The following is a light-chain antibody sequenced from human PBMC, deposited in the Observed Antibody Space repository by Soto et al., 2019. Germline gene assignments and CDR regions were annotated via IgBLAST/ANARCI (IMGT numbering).Light chain of an antibody. CDR3: QQYTNWPYT. CDR2: GAS. J-gene: IGKJ2*01. Sequence: EIVMTQSPVALSVSPGESAALSCRASQSVGRNFAWYQQTAGQAPRLLIYGASTRATGIPARFSGSGSGTEFTLTISSLQSEDFAVYSCQQYTNWPYTFGQGTKLEIK. V-gene: IGKV3-15*01. CDR1: QSVGRN.